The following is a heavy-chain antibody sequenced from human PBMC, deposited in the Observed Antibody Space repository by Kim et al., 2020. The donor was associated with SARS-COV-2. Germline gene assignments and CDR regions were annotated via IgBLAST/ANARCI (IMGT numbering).Heavy chain of an antibody. CDR2: IKQDGSEK. Sequence: GGSLRLSCAASGFTFSSYWMSWVRQAPGKGLEWVANIKQDGSEKYYVDSVKGRFTISRDNAKNSLYLQMNSLRAEDTAVYYCARRVGAMAVAGWFDPWGQGTLVTVSS. CDR1: GFTFSSYW. V-gene: IGHV3-7*03. J-gene: IGHJ5*02. D-gene: IGHD1-26*01. CDR3: ARRVGAMAVAGWFDP.